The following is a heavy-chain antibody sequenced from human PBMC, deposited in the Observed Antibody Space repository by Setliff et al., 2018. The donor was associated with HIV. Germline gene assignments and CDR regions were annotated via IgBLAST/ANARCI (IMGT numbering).Heavy chain of an antibody. Sequence: GGSLRLSCAASGFSVTSYVMHWVRQAPGKGLDWVGVIYFDTNNELHADSVKGRFSISRDKSKNTLYLQMNSLRVEDTALYYCARDRGDRELDYWGQGTLVTVSS. V-gene: IGHV3-30*04. D-gene: IGHD1-1*01. CDR3: ARDRGDRELDY. CDR2: IYFDTNNE. CDR1: GFSVTSYV. J-gene: IGHJ4*02.